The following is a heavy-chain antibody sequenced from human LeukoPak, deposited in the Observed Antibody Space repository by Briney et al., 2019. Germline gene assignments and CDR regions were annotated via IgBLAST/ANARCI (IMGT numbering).Heavy chain of an antibody. CDR3: ANNYYDFWSGYCAY. D-gene: IGHD3-3*01. J-gene: IGHJ4*02. CDR1: GFTFSSYS. V-gene: IGHV3-21*01. Sequence: GGSLRLSCAASGFTFSSYSMNWVRQAPGKGLEWVSSISSSSSYIYYADSVKGRFTISRDNAKNSLYLQMNSQRAEDTAVYYCANNYYDFWSGYCAYWGQGTLVTVSS. CDR2: ISSSSSYI.